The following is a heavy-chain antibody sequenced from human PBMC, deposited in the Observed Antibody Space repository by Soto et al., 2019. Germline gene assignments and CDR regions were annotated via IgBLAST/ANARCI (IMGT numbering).Heavy chain of an antibody. CDR2: ITSTGGST. J-gene: IGHJ4*02. CDR3: VKGGATILWYLDY. Sequence: GGSLRLSCSASGFTFYSYAMHWVRQAPGKGLEYVSSITSTGGSTYYADSVKGRFTISRDNSKNTLYLQMHSLRPGDTAVYYCVKGGATILWYLDYWGQGNLVTVSS. D-gene: IGHD2-15*01. V-gene: IGHV3-64D*08. CDR1: GFTFYSYA.